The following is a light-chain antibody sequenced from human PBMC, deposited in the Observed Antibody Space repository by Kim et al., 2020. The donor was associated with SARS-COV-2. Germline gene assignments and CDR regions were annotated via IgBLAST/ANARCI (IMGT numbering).Light chain of an antibody. J-gene: IGKJ4*01. V-gene: IGKV4-1*01. CDR2: WAS. Sequence: DIVMTQSPDSLAVSLGERATINCKSSQSVLYSSNNKNYLAWYQQKPGQPPKLLIYWASTRESGVPDRFSGSGSGTDFTLTISSLQAEDVAVYYCQQYYITPLTVGGGTKLEI. CDR1: QSVLYSSNNKNY. CDR3: QQYYITPLT.